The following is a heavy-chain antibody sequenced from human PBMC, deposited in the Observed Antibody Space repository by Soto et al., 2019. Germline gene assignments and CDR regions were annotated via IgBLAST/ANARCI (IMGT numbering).Heavy chain of an antibody. V-gene: IGHV1-69*13. Sequence: SVKVSCKASGGTLNSYVISWVRQAPGQGLEWMGGIIPVFGTVNYAQKFQGRVTITADESTTTAYMELRSLRSEDAAVYYCARAQRIQLWASGMDVWGQGTTVTVSS. CDR3: ARAQRIQLWASGMDV. J-gene: IGHJ6*02. CDR2: IIPVFGTV. CDR1: GGTLNSYV. D-gene: IGHD5-18*01.